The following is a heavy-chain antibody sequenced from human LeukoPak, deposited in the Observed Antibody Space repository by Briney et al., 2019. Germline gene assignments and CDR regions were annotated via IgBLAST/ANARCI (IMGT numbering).Heavy chain of an antibody. CDR2: INPNSGGT. J-gene: IGHJ6*02. Sequence: ASVKVSCKASEYTFTGYYMHWVRRAPGQGLEWMGWINPNSGGTNYAPKFQGRVTMTRDTSISTAYMELSGLRSDDTAVYYCARDSRVVPAATMNVWGQGTTVTVS. CDR1: EYTFTGYY. D-gene: IGHD2-2*01. CDR3: ARDSRVVPAATMNV. V-gene: IGHV1-2*02.